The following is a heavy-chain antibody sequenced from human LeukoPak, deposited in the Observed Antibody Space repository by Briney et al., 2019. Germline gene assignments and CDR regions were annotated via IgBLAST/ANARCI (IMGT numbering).Heavy chain of an antibody. D-gene: IGHD5-12*01. J-gene: IGHJ4*02. V-gene: IGHV1-69*13. Sequence: ASVKVFCKASGYTFTSYAMNWVRQAPGQGLEWMGGIIPIFGTANYAQKFQGRVTITADESTSTAYMELSSLRSEDTAVYYCARTLSGYDYYGEFDYWGQGTLVTVSS. CDR3: ARTLSGYDYYGEFDY. CDR1: GYTFTSYA. CDR2: IIPIFGTA.